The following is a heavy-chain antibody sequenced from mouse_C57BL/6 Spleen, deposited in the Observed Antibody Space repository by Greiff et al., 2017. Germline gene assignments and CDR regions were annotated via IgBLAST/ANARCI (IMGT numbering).Heavy chain of an antibody. CDR2: IWTGGGT. CDR3: AVYYDYDNYFDD. D-gene: IGHD2-4*01. J-gene: IGHJ2*01. Sequence: VQLQQSGPGLVAPSQSLSITCTVSGFSLTSYAISWVRQPPGQGLEWLGVIWTGGGTNYNSALKSRLSIIKDNYKSQVFLKMNSLQTDDTARYDFAVYYDYDNYFDDWGQGTTLTVSS. CDR1: GFSLTSYA. V-gene: IGHV2-9-1*01.